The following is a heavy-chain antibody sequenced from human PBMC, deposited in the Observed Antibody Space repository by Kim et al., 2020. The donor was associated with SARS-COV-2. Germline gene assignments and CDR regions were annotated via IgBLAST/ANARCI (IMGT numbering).Heavy chain of an antibody. Sequence: ASVKVSCKATGYTFTGYFMHWVRQAPGQGLEWMGRINTNTGGTNYAQRFQDRVTMTRDTSISTAYVELTRLRSDDTAVYYCARYWTSHWDAFDIWGQGSRVTVS. CDR1: GYTFTGYF. V-gene: IGHV1-2*06. CDR2: INTNTGGT. D-gene: IGHD1-1*01. CDR3: ARYWTSHWDAFDI. J-gene: IGHJ3*02.